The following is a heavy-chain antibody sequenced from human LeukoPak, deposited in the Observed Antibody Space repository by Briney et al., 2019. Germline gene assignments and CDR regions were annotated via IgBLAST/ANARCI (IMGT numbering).Heavy chain of an antibody. CDR3: ARDRGY. Sequence: SETLSLTCAAYGGSFSGYYWSWIRQPPGKGLEWIGEINHSGSTNYNPSLKSRVTISVDTSKNQFSLKLSSVTAADTAVYYCARDRGYWGQGTLVTVSS. V-gene: IGHV4-34*01. CDR2: INHSGST. J-gene: IGHJ4*02. D-gene: IGHD3-16*01. CDR1: GGSFSGYY.